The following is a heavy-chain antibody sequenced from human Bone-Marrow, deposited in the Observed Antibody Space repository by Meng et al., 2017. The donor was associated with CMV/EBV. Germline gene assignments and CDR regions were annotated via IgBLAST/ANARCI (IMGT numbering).Heavy chain of an antibody. CDR2: MNPNSGNT. Sequence: ASVKVSCKASGYTFTSYDINWVRQATGQGLEWMGWMNPNSGNTGYAQKFQGRVTMTRNTSISTAYMELSSLRSEDTAVYYCARYLDDYAFPFYYYGMDVWGQGTMVTVYS. CDR1: GYTFTSYD. D-gene: IGHD4-17*01. CDR3: ARYLDDYAFPFYYYGMDV. V-gene: IGHV1-8*02. J-gene: IGHJ6*02.